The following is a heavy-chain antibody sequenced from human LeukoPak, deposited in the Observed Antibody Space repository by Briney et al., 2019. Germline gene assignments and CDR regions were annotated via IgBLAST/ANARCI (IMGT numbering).Heavy chain of an antibody. D-gene: IGHD2-2*01. CDR1: GGSVSSTSYY. CDR3: ARLIYCSNSWYFDC. CDR2: VYYTGTT. V-gene: IGHV4-39*02. Sequence: SETLSLTCTVSGGSVSSTSYYWPWIRQTPERGLEWIGSVYYTGTTYYRSSLEGRAIISADTSNNHFSLMLRSVTAADTAVYYCARLIYCSNSWYFDCWGQGSLVTVSS. J-gene: IGHJ4*02.